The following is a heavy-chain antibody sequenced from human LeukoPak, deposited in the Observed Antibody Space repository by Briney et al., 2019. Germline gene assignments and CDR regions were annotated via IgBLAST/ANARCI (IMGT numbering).Heavy chain of an antibody. V-gene: IGHV3-23*01. CDR2: ISGSGGST. D-gene: IGHD5-24*01. J-gene: IGHJ4*02. CDR1: GFTFSSYA. Sequence: PGGSLRLSCAASGFTFSSYAMSWVRQAPGKGLEWVSAISGSGGSTYYADSVKGRFTISRDNSKNTLYLQMNSLRAEDTAVYYCAKALERWIQLYVDYWGQGTLVTVSS. CDR3: AKALERWIQLYVDY.